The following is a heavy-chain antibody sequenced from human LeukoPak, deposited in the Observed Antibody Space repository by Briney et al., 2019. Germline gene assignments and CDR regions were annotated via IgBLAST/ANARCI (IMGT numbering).Heavy chain of an antibody. Sequence: SETLSLTCTVSGGSISSSSYYWGWIRQPPGKGLEWIGSIYYSGSTYYNPSLKSRITISQDTSKSQFSLKVNSVTAADTAAYYCTREEGGTTVDYWGQGTLVTVSS. J-gene: IGHJ4*02. D-gene: IGHD1-1*01. CDR3: TREEGGTTVDY. CDR2: IYYSGST. V-gene: IGHV4-39*07. CDR1: GGSISSSSYY.